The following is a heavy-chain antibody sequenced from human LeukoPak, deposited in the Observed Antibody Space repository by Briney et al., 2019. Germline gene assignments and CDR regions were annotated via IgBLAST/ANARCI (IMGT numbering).Heavy chain of an antibody. CDR2: IIPILGIA. CDR1: GGTFSSYA. J-gene: IGHJ4*02. Sequence: GASVKVSCKASGGTFSSYAISWVRQAPGQGLEWMGRIIPILGIANYAQKFQDRVTITADKSTSTAYMELSSLRSEDTAVYYCARGGDYFDYRGQGTLVTVSS. V-gene: IGHV1-69*04. CDR3: ARGGDYFDY.